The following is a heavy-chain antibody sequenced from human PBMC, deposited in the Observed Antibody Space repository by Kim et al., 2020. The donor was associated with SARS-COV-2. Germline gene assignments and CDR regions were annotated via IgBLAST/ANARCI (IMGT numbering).Heavy chain of an antibody. D-gene: IGHD5-18*01. CDR1: GYTFTSYA. CDR2: INTNTGNT. J-gene: IGHJ5*02. CDR3: ARGGIQLWNNFNWFDP. Sequence: ASVKVSCKASGYTFTSYAMNWVRQAPGQGLEWMGWINTNTGNTTYAQGFTGRFVFSLDTSVSTAYLQISSLKAEDTAVYYCARGGIQLWNNFNWFDPWGQGTLVTVSS. V-gene: IGHV7-4-1*02.